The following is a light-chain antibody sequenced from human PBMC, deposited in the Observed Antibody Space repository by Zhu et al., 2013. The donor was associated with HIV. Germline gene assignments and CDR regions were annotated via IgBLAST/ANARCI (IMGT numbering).Light chain of an antibody. V-gene: IGKV3D-20*02. CDR2: DAS. J-gene: IGKJ2*01. CDR1: QNLSSGY. CDR3: QQRGNWYT. Sequence: EIVLTQSPGTLSLSPGERATLSCRASQNLSSGYLAWYQQRPGQAPRLLIYDASTRATDVPARFSGSGSGTDFTLTISSLEPEDFVVYYCQQRGNWYTFGQGTKLEIK.